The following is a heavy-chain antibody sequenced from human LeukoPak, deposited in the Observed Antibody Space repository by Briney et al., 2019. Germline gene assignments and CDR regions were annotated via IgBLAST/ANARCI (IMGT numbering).Heavy chain of an antibody. CDR1: GFTFSSYS. CDR2: ISSSSSYI. CDR3: ARRNIHDSSGYYSDY. Sequence: GGSLRLSCAASGFTFSSYSMNWVRQAPGKGLEWVSSISSSSSYIYYADSVKGRFTISRDNAKNSLYLQMNSLRAEDTAVYYCARRNIHDSSGYYSDYWGQGTLVTVSS. J-gene: IGHJ4*02. V-gene: IGHV3-21*01. D-gene: IGHD3-22*01.